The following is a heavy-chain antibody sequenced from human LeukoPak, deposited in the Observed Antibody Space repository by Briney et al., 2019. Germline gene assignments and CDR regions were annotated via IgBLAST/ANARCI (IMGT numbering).Heavy chain of an antibody. Sequence: PSETLSLTCTVSGGSISSSSYYWGWIRQPPGKGLEWIGSIYYSGSTYYNPSLKSRVTISEDTSKNQFSLKLSSVTAADTAVYYCARSPSLCSGGSCYSFFMDVWGKGTTVTVSS. J-gene: IGHJ6*03. D-gene: IGHD2-15*01. CDR1: GGSISSSSYY. CDR3: ARSPSLCSGGSCYSFFMDV. V-gene: IGHV4-39*01. CDR2: IYYSGST.